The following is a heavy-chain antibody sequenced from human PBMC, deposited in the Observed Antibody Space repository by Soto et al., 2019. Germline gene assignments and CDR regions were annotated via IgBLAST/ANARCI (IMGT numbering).Heavy chain of an antibody. V-gene: IGHV1-18*01. CDR1: GYTFTSYG. Sequence: QVQLVQSGAEVKKPGASVKVSCKASGYTFTSYGISWVRQAPRQGLEWMGCISAYNGNTNYAQKLQGRVTKTTGTPTSTDYMELRSLRSDDTAVYYCARLGDSGYAPLKPYYCGMDVWGQGTTVTVSS. CDR2: ISAYNGNT. J-gene: IGHJ6*02. D-gene: IGHD5-12*01. CDR3: ARLGDSGYAPLKPYYCGMDV.